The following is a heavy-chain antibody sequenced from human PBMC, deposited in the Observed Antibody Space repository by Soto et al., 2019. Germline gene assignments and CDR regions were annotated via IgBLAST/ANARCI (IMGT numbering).Heavy chain of an antibody. CDR3: ARLPNKSPQN. V-gene: IGHV3-74*01. J-gene: IGHJ1*01. Sequence: EVQLVESGGGLVQPGGSLRLSCAASGFTFSSYWMHWVRQAPGKGLVWVSSISSDASSTSYADPVKGRFTISSDNAKNTVFLQMNSVRAEDTSVYYCARLPNKSPQNWVQGTLGIVS. CDR2: ISSDASST. CDR1: GFTFSSYW.